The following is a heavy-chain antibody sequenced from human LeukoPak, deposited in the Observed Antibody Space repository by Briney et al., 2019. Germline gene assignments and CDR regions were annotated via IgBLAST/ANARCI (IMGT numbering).Heavy chain of an antibody. CDR3: ARDQVVATITSYYYYGMDV. D-gene: IGHD5-12*01. V-gene: IGHV4-31*03. J-gene: IGHJ6*02. CDR1: GGSVSSGGYF. Sequence: PSQTLSLTCPVSGGSVSSGGYFWIWIRQHPGKNLEWIGYIYYSGSTYYNPSLKSRVTISVDTSKNQFSLKLSSVTAADTAVYYCARDQVVATITSYYYYGMDVWGQGTTVTVSS. CDR2: IYYSGST.